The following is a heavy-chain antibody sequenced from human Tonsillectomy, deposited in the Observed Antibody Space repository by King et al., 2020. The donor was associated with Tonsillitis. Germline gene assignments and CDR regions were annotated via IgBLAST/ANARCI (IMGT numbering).Heavy chain of an antibody. CDR2: ISYDGRNK. V-gene: IGHV3-30*01. Sequence: VQLVESGGGVVQPGRSLRLSCAASGFTFTTYPMHWVRQAPGKGLEWVAVISYDGRNKYYADSVKGRFTISRDNSKNTLYLQVNSLRPEDTAVYFCARAQSSLSIAPEDCQHWGQGTLVTVAS. J-gene: IGHJ1*01. D-gene: IGHD6-6*01. CDR1: GFTFTTYP. CDR3: ARAQSSLSIAPEDCQH.